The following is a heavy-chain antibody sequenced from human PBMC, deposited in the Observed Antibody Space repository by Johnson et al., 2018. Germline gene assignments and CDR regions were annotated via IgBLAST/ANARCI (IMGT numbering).Heavy chain of an antibody. D-gene: IGHD2-2*02. CDR3: AGDCTTSCYTGYFYYNVDV. V-gene: IGHV3-48*02. CDR2: ISSSSNII. J-gene: IGHJ6*03. CDR1: GFTFSTYN. Sequence: VQLVQSGGGLVQPGGSLRLSCAASGFTFSTYNMNWVRQAPGKGLEWVSYISSSSNIIYYADPVKGRFTISRDNAKNSLYLQMSSLRDEDKAVYYCAGDCTTSCYTGYFYYNVDVWGQGTTVTVSS.